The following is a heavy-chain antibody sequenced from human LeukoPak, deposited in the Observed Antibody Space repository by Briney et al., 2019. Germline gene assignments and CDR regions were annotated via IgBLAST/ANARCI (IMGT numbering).Heavy chain of an antibody. V-gene: IGHV3-23*01. Sequence: SGGSLRLSCAASGFTFSSYAMSWVRQAPGKGLEWVSAISGSGGSTYYADSVKGRLTISRDNSKNTLYLQMNSLRAEDTAVYYCAKWGFESQSYWLLSQVDYYYYGMDVWGQGTTVTVSS. CDR3: AKWGFESQSYWLLSQVDYYYYGMDV. CDR2: ISGSGGST. J-gene: IGHJ6*02. CDR1: GFTFSSYA. D-gene: IGHD3-9*01.